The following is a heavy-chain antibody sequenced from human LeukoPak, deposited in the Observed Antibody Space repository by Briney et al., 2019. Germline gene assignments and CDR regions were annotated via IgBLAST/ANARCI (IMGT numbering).Heavy chain of an antibody. D-gene: IGHD3-16*01. Sequence: SETLSLTCTVPGGSISSSSYYWGWIRQPPGKGLERIGSIYYSGSTYCNPSPKSRVTISVDTSKNQFSLKLSSVTAADTAVYYCARLWVGYYYMDVWGKGTTVTVSS. J-gene: IGHJ6*03. V-gene: IGHV4-39*01. CDR2: IYYSGST. CDR1: GGSISSSSYY. CDR3: ARLWVGYYYMDV.